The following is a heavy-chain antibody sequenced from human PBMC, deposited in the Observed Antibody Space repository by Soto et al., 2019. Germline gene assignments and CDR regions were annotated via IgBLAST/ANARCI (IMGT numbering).Heavy chain of an antibody. D-gene: IGHD3-16*02. Sequence: QVQLVESGGGLVKPGGSLRLSCAASGFTFSDYYMSWIRQAPGKGLEWVSYISSSGSTIYYTDSVKGRFTISRDNAKNSLYLQMNILRAEDTAVYYCASDDRMEIWGSYLLGGYYWGQGALVTVSS. J-gene: IGHJ4*02. CDR3: ASDDRMEIWGSYLLGGYY. V-gene: IGHV3-11*01. CDR1: GFTFSDYY. CDR2: ISSSGSTI.